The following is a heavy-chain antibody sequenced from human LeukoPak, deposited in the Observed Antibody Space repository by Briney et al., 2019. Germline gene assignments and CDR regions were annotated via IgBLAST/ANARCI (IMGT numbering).Heavy chain of an antibody. Sequence: GGSLRLSCAASGFTFSSYSIHWVRQAPGKGLEWVSSISSSSSYIYYADSVKGRFTISRDNAKNSLYLQMNSLRAEDTAVYYCARGPRDTAIIDYWGQGTLVTVSS. CDR2: ISSSSSYI. D-gene: IGHD5-18*01. CDR1: GFTFSSYS. J-gene: IGHJ4*02. CDR3: ARGPRDTAIIDY. V-gene: IGHV3-21*01.